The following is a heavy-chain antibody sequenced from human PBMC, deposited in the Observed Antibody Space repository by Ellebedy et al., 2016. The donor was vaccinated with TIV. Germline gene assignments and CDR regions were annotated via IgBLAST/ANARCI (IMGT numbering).Heavy chain of an antibody. Sequence: GGSLRLSCTASGFIVSGNSLIWVRQAPGKGLEWVSVIHSGGDTTYADSVKGRFSISRDISKNMVHFQMDSLRAEETAVYYCARGRRDGSNSYLDCWGQGTLVTVSS. CDR3: ARGRRDGSNSYLDC. CDR1: GFIVSGNS. J-gene: IGHJ4*02. D-gene: IGHD5-24*01. V-gene: IGHV3-66*01. CDR2: IHSGGDT.